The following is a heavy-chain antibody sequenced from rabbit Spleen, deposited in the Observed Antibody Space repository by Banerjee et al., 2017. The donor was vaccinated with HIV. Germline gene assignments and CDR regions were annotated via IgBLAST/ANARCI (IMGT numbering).Heavy chain of an antibody. CDR2: INIVTGKS. Sequence: QSLEESGGDLVKPGASLTLTCIASGVSFSGNSYMCWVRQAPGKGLEWIACINIVTGKSVYASWAKGRFSMSRTSSATVTLQMPSLTAADTATYFCARDAGSGPYIDGYFSLWGPGTLVTVS. D-gene: IGHD8-1*01. V-gene: IGHV1S40*01. CDR1: GVSFSGNSY. CDR3: ARDAGSGPYIDGYFSL. J-gene: IGHJ4*01.